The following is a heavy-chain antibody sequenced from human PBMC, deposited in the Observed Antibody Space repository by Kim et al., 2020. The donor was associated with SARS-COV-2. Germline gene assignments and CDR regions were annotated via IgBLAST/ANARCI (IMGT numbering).Heavy chain of an antibody. J-gene: IGHJ4*02. Sequence: ASVKVSCKASGYTFTSYGISWVRQAPGQGLEWMGWISAYNGNTNYAQKLQGRVTMTTDTSTSTAYMELRSLRSDDTAVYYCARGPPTGYYYDSSGYYPDYWGQRTLVTVSS. CDR1: GYTFTSYG. D-gene: IGHD3-22*01. V-gene: IGHV1-18*01. CDR2: ISAYNGNT. CDR3: ARGPPTGYYYDSSGYYPDY.